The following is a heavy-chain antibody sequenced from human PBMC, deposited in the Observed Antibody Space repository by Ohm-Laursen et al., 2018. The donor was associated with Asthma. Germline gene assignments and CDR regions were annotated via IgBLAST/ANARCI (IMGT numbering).Heavy chain of an antibody. CDR2: ISTASSFI. Sequence: SLRLSCAASGYTFGRYSIHWVRQIPGKGLEWVASISTASSFIYYADSVRGRFTTSRDNARNSVYLQMNSLRAEDTALYYCARDSGWNALDHWGQGTLVSVSS. CDR3: ARDSGWNALDH. CDR1: GYTFGRYS. D-gene: IGHD1-1*01. J-gene: IGHJ4*02. V-gene: IGHV3-21*03.